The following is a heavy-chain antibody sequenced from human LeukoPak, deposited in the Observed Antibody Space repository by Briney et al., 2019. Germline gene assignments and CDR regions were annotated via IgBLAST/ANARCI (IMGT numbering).Heavy chain of an antibody. D-gene: IGHD4-11*01. J-gene: IGHJ4*02. CDR3: ACRTTVTTAFDY. CDR2: VYYSGST. V-gene: IGHV4-30-4*07. Sequence: SETLSLTCAVSGGSISSGGYSWSRIRQPPGKGLEWIGYVYYSGSTYYNPSLKSRVTISVDTSKNQFSLKLSSVTAADTAVYYCACRTTVTTAFDYWGQGTLVTVSS. CDR1: GGSISSGGYS.